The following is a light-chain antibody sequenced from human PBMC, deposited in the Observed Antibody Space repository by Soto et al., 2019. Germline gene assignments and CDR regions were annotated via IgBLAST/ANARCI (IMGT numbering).Light chain of an antibody. Sequence: DIVMTQSPDSVAVSVGERATINCKSSQSVLYSSNNNNYLAWFQQRPGQPPKLLIYWASTRESGVPDRFSGSGSGTDFTLTISSLQAEDVAVYYCQQYYTTPFTFGGGTKVEI. CDR1: QSVLYSSNNNNY. V-gene: IGKV4-1*01. CDR2: WAS. CDR3: QQYYTTPFT. J-gene: IGKJ4*01.